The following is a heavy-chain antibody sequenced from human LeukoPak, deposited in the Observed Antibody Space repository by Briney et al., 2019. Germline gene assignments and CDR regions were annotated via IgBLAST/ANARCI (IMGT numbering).Heavy chain of an antibody. D-gene: IGHD6-13*01. V-gene: IGHV3-30*04. J-gene: IGHJ4*02. CDR1: GXTFSNYA. Sequence: QPGRSLRLSCAASGXTFSNYAMHWVRQAPGKGLEWVALISYDGSVEKNAASVKGRFTISRDNSKNTLYLQMNSLRTEDTAVYYCARALGSSWDSSLDSWGQGTLVPVSS. CDR2: ISYDGSVE. CDR3: ARALGSSWDSSLDS.